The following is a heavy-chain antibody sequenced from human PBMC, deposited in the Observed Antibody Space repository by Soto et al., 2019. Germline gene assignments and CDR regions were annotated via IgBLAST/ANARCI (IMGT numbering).Heavy chain of an antibody. V-gene: IGHV4-34*01. CDR2: IKDGGST. CDR1: GGSLTGYY. Sequence: QVQLQQWGAGLLKPSETLSLTCAVNGGSLTGYYWSWIRQPPGKGLEWIGEIKDGGSTNYSPSLRGRANNTSGPSNHQVPLELNFGAAADPGLYYCARGQEGIVATHWDQGALVTVSS. D-gene: IGHD5-12*01. CDR3: ARGQEGIVATH. J-gene: IGHJ4*02.